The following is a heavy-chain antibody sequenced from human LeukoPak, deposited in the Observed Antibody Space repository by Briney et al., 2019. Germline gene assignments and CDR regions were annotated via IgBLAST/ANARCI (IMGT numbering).Heavy chain of an antibody. J-gene: IGHJ6*03. CDR1: GGPIYSYY. CDR3: ARLKFYDSTGDSPGHYMDV. V-gene: IGHV4-4*07. CDR2: LYPGVST. D-gene: IGHD3-22*01. Sequence: SETLSLTCTVSGGPIYSYYWSWIRQTAGKGLEWIGRLYPGVSTNYNPSLKSRVTMSVDTSKNQFALKLSAVTAADTAVYYCARLKFYDSTGDSPGHYMDVWGKGTTVTVSS.